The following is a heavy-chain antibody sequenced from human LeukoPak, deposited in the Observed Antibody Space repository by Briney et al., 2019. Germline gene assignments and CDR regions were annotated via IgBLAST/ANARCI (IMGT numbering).Heavy chain of an antibody. CDR2: IYHSGST. V-gene: IGHV4-38-2*02. CDR1: GYSISNGYY. J-gene: IGHJ4*02. Sequence: ETLSLTCAVSGYSISNGYYWGWIRQPPGKGLEWIGSIYHSGSTYYSSSLKSRVTMSVDTSKNQFSLKLSSVTAADTALYYCARDGLGGATIDFDYWGQGTLVTVSS. D-gene: IGHD1-26*01. CDR3: ARDGLGGATIDFDY.